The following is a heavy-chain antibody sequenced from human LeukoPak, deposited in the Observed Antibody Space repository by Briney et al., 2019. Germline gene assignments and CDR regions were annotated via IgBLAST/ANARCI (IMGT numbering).Heavy chain of an antibody. D-gene: IGHD6-19*01. V-gene: IGHV4-61*01. CDR2: IYYSGST. CDR1: GGSISSSSYF. Sequence: PSETLSLTCTVSGGSISSSSYFWSWIRQPPGKGLEWIGYIYYSGSTNYNPSLKSRVTISVDTSKKQFSLKLSSVTAADTAIYYCATVLYSSGWFDPWGQGTLVTVSS. J-gene: IGHJ5*02. CDR3: ATVLYSSGWFDP.